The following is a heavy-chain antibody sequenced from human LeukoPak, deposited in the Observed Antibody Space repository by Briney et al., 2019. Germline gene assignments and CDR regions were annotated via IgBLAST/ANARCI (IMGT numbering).Heavy chain of an antibody. V-gene: IGHV4-34*01. CDR3: ARGSSFDGYCTPGACDAGYYDI. D-gene: IGHD2-8*01. CDR2: INHRGTS. Sequence: PSETLSLTCAVYGDYFNAYVWNWIRQAPGKSLEYIGEINHRGTSHYNPSLKTRVTLSMDTSKNQFSLKLTSVTAADTAVYYCARGSSFDGYCTPGACDAGYYDIWGQGTPVIVSS. CDR1: GDYFNAYV. J-gene: IGHJ4*02.